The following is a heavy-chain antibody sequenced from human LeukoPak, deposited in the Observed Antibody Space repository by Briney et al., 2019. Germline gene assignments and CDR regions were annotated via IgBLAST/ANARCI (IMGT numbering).Heavy chain of an antibody. J-gene: IGHJ4*02. CDR1: GYTFTGYY. V-gene: IGHV1-2*02. CDR3: ARDPGDIVVVPAAIPAGY. Sequence: ASVKVSCKASGYTFTGYYMHWVRQAPGQGLEWMGWINPNSGGTNYAQKFQGRVTMTRDTSISTAYMELSRLRSDDTAVYYCARDPGDIVVVPAAIPAGYWGQGTLVTVSS. D-gene: IGHD2-2*02. CDR2: INPNSGGT.